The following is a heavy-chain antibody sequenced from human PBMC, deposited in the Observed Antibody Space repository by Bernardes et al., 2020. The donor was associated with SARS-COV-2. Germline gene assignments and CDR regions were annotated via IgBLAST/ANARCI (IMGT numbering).Heavy chain of an antibody. J-gene: IGHJ6*02. CDR2: IKRVGSAT. CDR1: GFDSSDYW. V-gene: IGHV3-7*03. CDR3: ARSAGMDV. Sequence: SLCPSCAGSGFDSSDYWMTCVRQAPGKGLEWVAHIKRVGSATYYVDSVKGRFTLSRDNAKNLVFLQMNSLRAEDTAGFYCARSAGMDVWGQGTMVTVS.